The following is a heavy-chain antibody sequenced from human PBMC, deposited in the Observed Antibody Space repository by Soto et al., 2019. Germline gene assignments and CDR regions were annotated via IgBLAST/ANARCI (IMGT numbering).Heavy chain of an antibody. Sequence: GGSLRLSCAASGFTFSSYAMHWVRQAPGKGLEWVAVISYDGSNKYYADSVKGRFTISRDNSKNTLYLQMNSLRAEDTAVYYCARVGRGYSYGYLVYWGQGTLVTVSS. CDR2: ISYDGSNK. CDR3: ARVGRGYSYGYLVY. J-gene: IGHJ4*02. V-gene: IGHV3-30-3*01. CDR1: GFTFSSYA. D-gene: IGHD5-18*01.